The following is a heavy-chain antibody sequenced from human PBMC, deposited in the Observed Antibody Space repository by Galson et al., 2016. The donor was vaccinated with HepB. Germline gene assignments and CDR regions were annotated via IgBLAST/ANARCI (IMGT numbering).Heavy chain of an antibody. V-gene: IGHV1-3*01. D-gene: IGHD5-18*01. J-gene: IGHJ5*02. CDR1: GYTFTSYP. CDR3: ARDWAGYSYSMEP. Sequence: GYTFTSYPMHWVRQAPGQRLEWMGWINGVNDKTKYSQKFQGRVTITRDTSASTVYMELSSLRSEDTAVYYCARDWAGYSYSMEPWGQGTLVTVSS. CDR2: INGVNDKT.